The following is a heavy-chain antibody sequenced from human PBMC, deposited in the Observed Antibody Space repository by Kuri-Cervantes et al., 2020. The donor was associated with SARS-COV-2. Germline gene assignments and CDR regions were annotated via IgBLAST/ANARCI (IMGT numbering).Heavy chain of an antibody. V-gene: IGHV3-23*01. D-gene: IGHD3-3*01. Sequence: GESLKTSCAASGFTFRNYSMIWVRQAPGKGLEWVSAISGSGDSTYYAESVKGRFTISSNNSKNTLYLQMNSLRAEDTAVYYCAKDLKHYDFWSGYYKVDAFDIWGQGTMVTVSS. CDR3: AKDLKHYDFWSGYYKVDAFDI. CDR2: ISGSGDST. J-gene: IGHJ3*02. CDR1: GFTFRNYS.